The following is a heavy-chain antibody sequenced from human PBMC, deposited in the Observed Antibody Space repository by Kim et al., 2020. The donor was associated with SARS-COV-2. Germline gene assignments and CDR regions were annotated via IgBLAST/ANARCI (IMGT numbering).Heavy chain of an antibody. J-gene: IGHJ6*02. CDR2: ISSSGSTI. D-gene: IGHD3-10*01. CDR1: GFTFSDYY. CDR3: ALSNYYGSGILAYGMDV. Sequence: GGSLRLSCAASGFTFSDYYMSWIRQAPGKGLEWVSYISSSGSTIYYADSVKGRFTISRDNAKNSLYLQMNSLRAEDTAVYYCALSNYYGSGILAYGMDVWGQGTTVTVSS. V-gene: IGHV3-11*01.